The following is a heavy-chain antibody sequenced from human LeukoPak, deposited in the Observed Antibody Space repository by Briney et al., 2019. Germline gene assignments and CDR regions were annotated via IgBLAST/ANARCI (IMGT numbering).Heavy chain of an antibody. CDR1: GGSISSYY. Sequence: LSLTCTVSGGSISSYYWSWVRQAPGKGLEWVANIKQDGSEKYYVDSVKGRFTISRDNAKNTLYLQMNSLRAEDTAVYYCARVTGGYNLVDYWGQGTLVTVSS. CDR2: IKQDGSEK. CDR3: ARVTGGYNLVDY. D-gene: IGHD5-24*01. J-gene: IGHJ4*02. V-gene: IGHV3-7*03.